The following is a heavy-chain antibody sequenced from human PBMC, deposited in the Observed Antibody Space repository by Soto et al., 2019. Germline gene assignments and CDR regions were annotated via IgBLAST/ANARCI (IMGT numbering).Heavy chain of an antibody. D-gene: IGHD4-4*01. Sequence: SVKVSCKASGGTFSSYAISWVRQAPGQGLEWMGGIIPIFGTANYAQKFQGRVTITADESTSTAYMELSSLRSEDTAVYYCARESSATVTTPYYYYGMDVWGQGTTVTVSS. CDR1: GGTFSSYA. J-gene: IGHJ6*02. CDR3: ARESSATVTTPYYYYGMDV. V-gene: IGHV1-69*13. CDR2: IIPIFGTA.